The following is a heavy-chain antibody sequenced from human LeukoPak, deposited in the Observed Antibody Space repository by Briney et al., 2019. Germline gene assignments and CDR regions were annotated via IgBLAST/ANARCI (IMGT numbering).Heavy chain of an antibody. CDR3: ARGFVHAFDI. Sequence: GGSLRLSCAASGFTFSNFAMHWVRQAPGKGLEWVAFISYHERNKFYADSVKGRFTISRENAKNSLYLQMNSLSAGDTAVYYCARGFVHAFDIWGQGTMVTVSS. V-gene: IGHV3-30*14. CDR2: ISYHERNK. D-gene: IGHD6-6*01. J-gene: IGHJ3*02. CDR1: GFTFSNFA.